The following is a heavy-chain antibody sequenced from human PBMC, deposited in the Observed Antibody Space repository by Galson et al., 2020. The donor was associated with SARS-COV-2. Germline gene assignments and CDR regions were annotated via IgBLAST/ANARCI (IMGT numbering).Heavy chain of an antibody. CDR3: ARDSCSSTSCYLPFPSWFDP. CDR1: GFTFSSYA. D-gene: IGHD2-2*01. CDR2: ISYDGSNK. V-gene: IGHV3-30*01. J-gene: IGHJ5*02. Sequence: GGSLRLSCAASGFTFSSYAMHWVRPAPGKGLEWVAVISYDGSNKYYADSVKGRFTISRDNSKNTLYLQMNSLRAEDTAVYYCARDSCSSTSCYLPFPSWFDPWGQGTLVTVSS.